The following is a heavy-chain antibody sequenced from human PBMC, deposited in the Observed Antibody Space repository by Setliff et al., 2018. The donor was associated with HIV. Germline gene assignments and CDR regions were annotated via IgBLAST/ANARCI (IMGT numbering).Heavy chain of an antibody. Sequence: GGSLRLSCAASGFTFSSYGMHWVRQAPGKGLEWVAVIWYDGSNKYYADSVKGRFTISRDKSKNTLYLQMNSLRAEDTAVYYCGRDLGSTSLSPWGQGTLVTVSS. D-gene: IGHD2-2*01. CDR3: GRDLGSTSLSP. CDR2: IWYDGSNK. J-gene: IGHJ5*02. V-gene: IGHV3-33*01. CDR1: GFTFSSYG.